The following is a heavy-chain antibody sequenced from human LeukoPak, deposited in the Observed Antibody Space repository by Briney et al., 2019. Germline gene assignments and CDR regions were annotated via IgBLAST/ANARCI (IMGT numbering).Heavy chain of an antibody. Sequence: GGSLRLSCAASGFTFSYYGMHWVRQAPGKGLEWVAFIRFDGNNKYYADSVKGRFTISRDNSKNTLYLQMNSLRTEDTAVYYCAKGVGGSANYYYMDVWGKGTTVTVSS. D-gene: IGHD3-10*01. CDR2: IRFDGNNK. CDR3: AKGVGGSANYYYMDV. V-gene: IGHV3-30*02. CDR1: GFTFSYYG. J-gene: IGHJ6*03.